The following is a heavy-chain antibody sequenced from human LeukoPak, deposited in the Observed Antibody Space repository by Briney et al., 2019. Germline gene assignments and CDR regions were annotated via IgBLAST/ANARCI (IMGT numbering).Heavy chain of an antibody. D-gene: IGHD6-19*01. Sequence: SETLSLTCTVSGGSISSGSYYWSWIRQPAGKGLERIGRIYTSGSTNYNPSLKSRVTISVDTSKNQFSLKLTSVTAADTAVYYCATKRIAVAGTVDYWGQGTLVTVSS. CDR2: IYTSGST. J-gene: IGHJ4*02. CDR3: ATKRIAVAGTVDY. V-gene: IGHV4-61*02. CDR1: GGSISSGSYY.